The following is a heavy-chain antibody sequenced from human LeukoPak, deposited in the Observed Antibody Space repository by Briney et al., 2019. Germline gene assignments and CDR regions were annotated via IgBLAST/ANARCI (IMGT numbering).Heavy chain of an antibody. CDR1: GGSFSGYY. CDR3: ARQGRGYCSSTSCYLSHNWFDP. D-gene: IGHD2-2*01. CDR2: INHSGST. Sequence: SETLSLTCAVYGGSFSGYYWSWIRQPPGKGLEWIGEINHSGSTNYNPSLKSRVTISVDTSKNQFSLKLSSVTAADTAVYYCARQGRGYCSSTSCYLSHNWFDPWGQGTLVTVSS. V-gene: IGHV4-34*01. J-gene: IGHJ5*02.